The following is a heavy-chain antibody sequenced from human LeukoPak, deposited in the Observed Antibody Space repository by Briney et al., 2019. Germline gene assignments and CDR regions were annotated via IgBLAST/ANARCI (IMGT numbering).Heavy chain of an antibody. CDR1: GFTFNKYA. CDR3: AKDRGIQLWLLYFDY. V-gene: IGHV3-30*14. J-gene: IGHJ4*02. Sequence: GRSLRLSCAASGFTFNKYAMHWVRQAPGKGLEWVAVVSYLGNDKFYADSVKGRFTISRDNSKNTLYLQMNSLRAEDTAVYYCAKDRGIQLWLLYFDYWGQGTLVTVSS. CDR2: VSYLGNDK. D-gene: IGHD5-18*01.